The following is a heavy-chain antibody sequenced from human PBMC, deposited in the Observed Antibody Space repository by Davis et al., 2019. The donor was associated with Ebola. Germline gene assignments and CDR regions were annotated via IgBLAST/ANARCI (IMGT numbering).Heavy chain of an antibody. J-gene: IGHJ6*02. CDR1: GFTVSSNY. CDR3: ARARIVTGPLYYYYYGMDV. D-gene: IGHD3-22*01. V-gene: IGHV3-66*01. Sequence: PGGSLRLSCAASGFTVSSNYMSWVRQAPGKGLEWVSVIYSGGSTYYADSVKGRFTISRDNSKNTLYLQMNSLRAEDTAVYYCARARIVTGPLYYYYYGMDVWGQGTTVTVSS. CDR2: IYSGGST.